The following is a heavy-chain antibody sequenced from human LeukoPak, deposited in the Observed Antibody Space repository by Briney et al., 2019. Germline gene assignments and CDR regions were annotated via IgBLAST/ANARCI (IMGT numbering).Heavy chain of an antibody. J-gene: IGHJ4*02. V-gene: IGHV3-74*01. D-gene: IGHD2/OR15-2a*01. CDR1: GNYW. CDR2: INSDGSWT. CDR3: VSFYETY. Sequence: GGSLRLSCAASGNYWMHWVRQAPGKGLVWVSHINSDGSWTSYADSVKDRFTISKDNAKNTVYLQMNSLRAEDTAVYYCVSFYETYRGRGTLVTVSS.